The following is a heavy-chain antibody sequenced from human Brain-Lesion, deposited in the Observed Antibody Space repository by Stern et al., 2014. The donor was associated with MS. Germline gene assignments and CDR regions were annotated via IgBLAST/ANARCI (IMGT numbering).Heavy chain of an antibody. CDR2: SDHSGST. D-gene: IGHD6-13*01. V-gene: IGHV4-4*02. CDR1: GGSISSSNW. Sequence: VQLLESGPGLVKPSGTLSLTCAVSGGSISSSNWWSWVRQSPGKGLEWIGESDHSGSTIYNPSLKSRVTVSVDKSKTRFPLTLRSVTAADTAVYFCARFPASRPHVFDSWGQGTLVTVSS. CDR3: ARFPASRPHVFDS. J-gene: IGHJ4*02.